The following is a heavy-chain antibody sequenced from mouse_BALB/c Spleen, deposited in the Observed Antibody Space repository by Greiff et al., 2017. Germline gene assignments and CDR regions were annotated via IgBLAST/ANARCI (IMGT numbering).Heavy chain of an antibody. Sequence: VQLQQSGAELVRPRTSVKISCKASGYAFTNYWLGWVKQRPGHGLEWIGDIYPGSGNTYYNEKFKGKATLTADKSSSTAYMQLSSLTSEDSAVYFCARREEYRYDAGWYFDVWGAGTTVTVSS. CDR2: IYPGSGNT. CDR1: GYAFTNYW. V-gene: IGHV1-63*01. CDR3: ARREEYRYDAGWYFDV. J-gene: IGHJ1*01. D-gene: IGHD2-14*01.